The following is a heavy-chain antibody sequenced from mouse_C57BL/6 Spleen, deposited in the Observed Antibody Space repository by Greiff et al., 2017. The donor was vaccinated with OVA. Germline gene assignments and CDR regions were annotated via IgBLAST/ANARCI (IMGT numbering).Heavy chain of an antibody. CDR2: IYPRDGST. J-gene: IGHJ3*01. V-gene: IGHV1-78*01. CDR3: GRGDYRNEEVDD. D-gene: IGHD2-14*01. CDR1: GYTFTDHT. Sequence: QVQLQQSDAELVKPGASVKISCKVSGYTFTDHTIHWMKQRPEQGLEWIGYIYPRDGSTKYNEKFKGKATLTADKSSSTAYMQLNSLTEEEAEVEGGGRGDYRNEEVDDGGKGTLVTVSA.